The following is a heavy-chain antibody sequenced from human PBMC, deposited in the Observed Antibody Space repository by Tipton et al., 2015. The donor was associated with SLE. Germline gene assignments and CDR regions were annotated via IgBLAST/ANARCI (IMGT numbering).Heavy chain of an antibody. J-gene: IGHJ5*02. CDR1: GGSISSSSYY. D-gene: IGHD2-15*01. V-gene: IGHV4-39*01. CDR3: ARHGCSGGSCYWGGYNWFDP. CDR2: IYYSGST. Sequence: LRLSCTVSGGSISSSSYYWGWIRQPPGKGLEWIGSIYYSGSTYYNPSLKSRVTISVDTSKNRFSLKLSSVTAADTAVYYCARHGCSGGSCYWGGYNWFDPWGQGTLVTVSS.